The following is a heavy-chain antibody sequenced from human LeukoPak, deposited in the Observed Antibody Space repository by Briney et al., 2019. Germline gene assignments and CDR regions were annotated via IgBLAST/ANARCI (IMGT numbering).Heavy chain of an antibody. CDR3: ARRRYYDSTGYFE. J-gene: IGHJ1*01. CDR2: IYYTGKT. D-gene: IGHD3-22*01. V-gene: IGHV4-39*02. CDR1: GDFISSSSYY. Sequence: SEALSLTCTVSGDFISSSSYYWGWIRQPPGKGLEWIGDIYYTGKTYYSPSLKSRVFISIDTSKNYFSLNLNFVTAADTAVYYCARRRYYDSTGYFEWGRGSLVTVSS.